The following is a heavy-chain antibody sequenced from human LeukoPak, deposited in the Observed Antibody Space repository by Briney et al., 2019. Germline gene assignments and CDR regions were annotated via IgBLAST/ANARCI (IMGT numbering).Heavy chain of an antibody. J-gene: IGHJ4*02. D-gene: IGHD7-27*01. V-gene: IGHV4-61*02. CDR3: ARDSPAITGVIDY. CDR2: IYTSGST. Sequence: SETLSLTCAVSGGSISSGGYSWSWIRQPAGKGLEWIGRIYTSGSTNYNPSLKSRVTISVDTSKNQFSLKLSSVTAADTAVYYCARDSPAITGVIDYWGQGTLVTVSS. CDR1: GGSISSGGYS.